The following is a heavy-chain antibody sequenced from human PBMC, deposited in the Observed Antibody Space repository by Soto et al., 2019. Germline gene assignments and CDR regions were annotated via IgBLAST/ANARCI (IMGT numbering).Heavy chain of an antibody. V-gene: IGHV1-69*01. D-gene: IGHD6-13*01. CDR1: GGTFSSYA. Sequence: QLQLVQSGAEVKKLGSSVKVSCKASGGTFSSYAISWVRQAPGQGLEWMGGIIPIFGTANYAQKFQGRVTITADESTSTAYMELSSLRSEDTAVYYCARDSGVIYSSSWYRYYYFDYWGQGTLVTVSS. CDR2: IIPIFGTA. CDR3: ARDSGVIYSSSWYRYYYFDY. J-gene: IGHJ4*02.